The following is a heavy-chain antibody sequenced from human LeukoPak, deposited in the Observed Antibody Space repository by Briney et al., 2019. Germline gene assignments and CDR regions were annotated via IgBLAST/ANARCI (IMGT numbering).Heavy chain of an antibody. CDR3: ARGAAAGRFDFDY. CDR2: INPNSGGT. V-gene: IGHV1-2*02. CDR1: GYTFTGYY. J-gene: IGHJ4*02. D-gene: IGHD6-13*01. Sequence: ASVKVSCKASGYTFTGYYMHWVRQAPGQGLEWMGWINPNSGGTNYAQKFLGRVTMTRDTSISTAYMELSRLRSDDTAVYYCARGAAAGRFDFDYWGQGTLVTVSS.